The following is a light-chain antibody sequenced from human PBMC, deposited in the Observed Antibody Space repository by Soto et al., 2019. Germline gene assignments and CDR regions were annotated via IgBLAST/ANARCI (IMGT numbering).Light chain of an antibody. CDR1: QPISNW. J-gene: IGKJ1*01. V-gene: IGKV1-5*01. CDR2: DAS. Sequence: DIQMTQSPSTLSASVGDRVTITCRASQPISNWLAWYQHKPGKAPKLLIYDASTLGSGVPSRFSGSGSGTVFTLTSSRLHDDDFASYYHQHNEDSWTFGQGTKVEVK. CDR3: QHNEDSWT.